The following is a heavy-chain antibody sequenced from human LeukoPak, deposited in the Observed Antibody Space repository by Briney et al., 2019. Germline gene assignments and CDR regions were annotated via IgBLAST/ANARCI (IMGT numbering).Heavy chain of an antibody. D-gene: IGHD2-15*01. CDR1: GFTFSSYD. CDR3: ARAPLDCSGGSCSYYFDY. CDR2: IGTAGDT. V-gene: IGHV3-13*01. Sequence: GGSLRLSCAASGFTFSSYDMHWVRQATGKGVEWVSAIGTAGDTYYPASVKCRFTISRQNAKISLYLQMNSLRAGDTAVYYCARAPLDCSGGSCSYYFDYWGQGTLVTVSS. J-gene: IGHJ4*02.